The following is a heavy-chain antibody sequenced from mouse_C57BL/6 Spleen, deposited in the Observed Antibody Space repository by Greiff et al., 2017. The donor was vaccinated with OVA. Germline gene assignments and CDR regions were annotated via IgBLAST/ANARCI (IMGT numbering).Heavy chain of an antibody. CDR2: IDPNSGGT. CDR1: GYTFTSYW. J-gene: IGHJ2*01. Sequence: QVQLQQPGAELVKPGASVKLSCKASGYTFTSYWMPWVRQRPGRGLEWIGRIDPNSGGTKYNEKFKSKATLTVDKPSSTAYMQLSSLTSEDSAVYYCAIYYGNPYYFDYWGQGTTLTVSS. D-gene: IGHD2-1*01. CDR3: AIYYGNPYYFDY. V-gene: IGHV1-72*01.